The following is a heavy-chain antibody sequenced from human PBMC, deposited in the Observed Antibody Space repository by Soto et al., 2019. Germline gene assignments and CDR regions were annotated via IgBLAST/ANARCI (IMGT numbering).Heavy chain of an antibody. CDR2: IVVGSGNT. Sequence: SVKVSCKASGFTFTSSAVQWVRQARGQRLEWIGWIVVGSGNTNYAQKFQERVTITRDMSTSTAYMELSSLRSEDTAVYYCAAQEYYYGTLTPRWGQGTLVTVSS. J-gene: IGHJ4*02. V-gene: IGHV1-58*01. CDR1: GFTFTSSA. D-gene: IGHD3-10*01. CDR3: AAQEYYYGTLTPR.